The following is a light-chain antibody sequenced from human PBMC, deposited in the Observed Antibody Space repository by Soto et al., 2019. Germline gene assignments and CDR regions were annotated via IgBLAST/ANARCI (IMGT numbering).Light chain of an antibody. CDR3: QQYDSSPYT. V-gene: IGKV3-20*01. CDR2: GVS. Sequence: VLTQSPRTLSLSPGERATLSCRASQNVNNNFVAWYQQKPGQAPSLLIYGVSDRATGVPDRFSGSGSGTDFTLTISRLEPEDFAVYYCQQYDSSPYTFGQGTKLEIK. J-gene: IGKJ2*01. CDR1: QNVNNNF.